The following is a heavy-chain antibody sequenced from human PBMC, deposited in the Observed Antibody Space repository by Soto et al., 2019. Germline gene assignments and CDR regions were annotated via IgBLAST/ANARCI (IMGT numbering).Heavy chain of an antibody. D-gene: IGHD6-6*01. CDR3: TRDGGIAARHPGGY. CDR2: MNPNSGHT. J-gene: IGHJ4*02. V-gene: IGHV1-8*01. CDR1: GYTFISYD. Sequence: QVQLVQSGAEVKKPGASVKVSCKASGYTFISYDINWVRQATGQGLEWMGWMNPNSGHTGYAQKFQGRVTMTCNTSLSTGYMELSSLRSEDTAMYYCTRDGGIAARHPGGYWGQGTLVTVSS.